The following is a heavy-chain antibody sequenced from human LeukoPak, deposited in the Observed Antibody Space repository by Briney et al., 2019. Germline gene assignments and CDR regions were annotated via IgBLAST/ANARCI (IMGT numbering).Heavy chain of an antibody. CDR1: GGSISSSSYY. J-gene: IGHJ4*02. Sequence: TSETLSLTCTVSGGSISSSSYYWGWIRQPPGKGLEWIGSIYYSGSTYYNPSLKSRVTISVDTSKNQFSLKLSSVTAADTAVYYCARPGYSSGWFSRYFDYWGQGTLVTVSS. D-gene: IGHD6-19*01. CDR2: IYYSGST. V-gene: IGHV4-39*01. CDR3: ARPGYSSGWFSRYFDY.